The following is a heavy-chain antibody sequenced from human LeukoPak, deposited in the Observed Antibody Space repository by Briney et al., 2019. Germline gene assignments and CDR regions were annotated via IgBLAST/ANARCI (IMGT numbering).Heavy chain of an antibody. CDR1: GYSISSGYY. Sequence: SETLSLTCTVSGYSISSGYYWGWIRQPPGKGLEWIGSIYHSGSTYYNPSLKSRVTISVDTSKNQFSLKLSSVTAADTAVYYCARTTVTTSSHDFDYWGQGTLVTVSS. V-gene: IGHV4-38-2*02. CDR3: ARTTVTTSSHDFDY. CDR2: IYHSGST. J-gene: IGHJ4*02. D-gene: IGHD4-17*01.